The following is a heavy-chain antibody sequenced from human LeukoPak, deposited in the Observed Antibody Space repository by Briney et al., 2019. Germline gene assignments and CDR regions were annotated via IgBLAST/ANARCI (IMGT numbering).Heavy chain of an antibody. CDR3: ARLREGLYHFDY. J-gene: IGHJ4*02. Sequence: ASVKVSCKASGYTFTDYYIQWMRQAPGQGLEWMGWINANSGGTKYAQQLQGRVAMTRDTPISTAYMELSRLRSDDTAVYYCARLREGLYHFDYWGQGTLVSVSS. V-gene: IGHV1-2*02. D-gene: IGHD3-16*02. CDR2: INANSGGT. CDR1: GYTFTDYY.